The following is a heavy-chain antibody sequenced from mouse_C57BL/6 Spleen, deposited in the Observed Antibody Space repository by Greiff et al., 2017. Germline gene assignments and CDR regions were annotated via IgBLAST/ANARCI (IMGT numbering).Heavy chain of an antibody. CDR2: ISSGGSYT. Sequence: EVKLVESGGDLVKPGGSLKLSCAASGFTFSSYGLSWVRQTPDKRLEWVATISSGGSYTYYPDSVKGRFTISRDNAKNTLYLQMSSLKSEDAAMYYCARLPTGTGAMDYWGQGPSVTVSS. J-gene: IGHJ4*01. CDR1: GFTFSSYG. CDR3: ARLPTGTGAMDY. V-gene: IGHV5-6*02. D-gene: IGHD4-1*02.